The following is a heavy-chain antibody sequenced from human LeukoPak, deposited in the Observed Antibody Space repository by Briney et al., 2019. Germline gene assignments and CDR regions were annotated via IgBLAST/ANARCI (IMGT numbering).Heavy chain of an antibody. CDR3: GRLALTPWYFDL. Sequence: GGSLRLSCAASGFTVSSNYINWVRQAPGKGLEWVSIIYSDGRTFYAGSVKGRFTISRDNSKNTVYLQMNSLRAEDTAVYYCGRLALTPWYFDLWGRGTLVTVSS. CDR1: GFTVSSNY. J-gene: IGHJ2*01. CDR2: IYSDGRT. V-gene: IGHV3-53*01. D-gene: IGHD5-12*01.